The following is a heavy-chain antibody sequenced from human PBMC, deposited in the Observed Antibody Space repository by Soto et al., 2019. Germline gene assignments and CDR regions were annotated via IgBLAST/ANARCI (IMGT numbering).Heavy chain of an antibody. Sequence: QVQLQESGPGLVKPSQTLSLTCTVSGGSISSGGYYWSWIRQHPGKGMEWIGYIYYSGGTYYNPSLKSRVTLSVDTSKNQFSLKLSSVTAADTAVYYCARTPTSIMVYAILDAFDIWGQGTMVTVSS. CDR2: IYYSGGT. CDR1: GGSISSGGYY. J-gene: IGHJ3*02. CDR3: ARTPTSIMVYAILDAFDI. V-gene: IGHV4-31*03. D-gene: IGHD2-8*01.